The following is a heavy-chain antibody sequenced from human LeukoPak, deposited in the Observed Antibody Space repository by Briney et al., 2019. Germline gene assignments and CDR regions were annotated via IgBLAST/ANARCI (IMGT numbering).Heavy chain of an antibody. CDR2: ISGSGGST. Sequence: GGSLRLSCVGSGFTFNTYGMSWVRQTPGKGLEWVSAISGSGGSTYYADSVKGRFTISRDNSKNTLYLQMNSLRAEDTAVYYCAKASAMIVVVSKHFDYWGQGTLVTVSS. CDR1: GFTFNTYG. D-gene: IGHD3-22*01. J-gene: IGHJ4*02. V-gene: IGHV3-23*01. CDR3: AKASAMIVVVSKHFDY.